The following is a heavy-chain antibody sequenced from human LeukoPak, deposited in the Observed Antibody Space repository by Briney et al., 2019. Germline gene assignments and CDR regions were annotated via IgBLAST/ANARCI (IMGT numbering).Heavy chain of an antibody. Sequence: GASVKVSCKASGYTFTSSYDINWVRQAPGQGLEWMGWMNPYSGITGYPQKFQGRVTMTRETSISTAYMELSSLTSEDTAVYFCARENVNRGSSWGYDYFGMDVWGQGTAVTVSS. J-gene: IGHJ6*02. CDR3: ARENVNRGSSWGYDYFGMDV. CDR1: GYTFTSSYD. V-gene: IGHV1-8*01. CDR2: MNPYSGIT. D-gene: IGHD6-13*01.